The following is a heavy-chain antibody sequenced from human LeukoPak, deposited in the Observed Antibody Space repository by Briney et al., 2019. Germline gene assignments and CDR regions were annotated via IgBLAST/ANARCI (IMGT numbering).Heavy chain of an antibody. J-gene: IGHJ3*02. V-gene: IGHV1-18*01. CDR1: GYTFTSYG. D-gene: IGHD3-9*01. CDR2: ISAYNGNT. Sequence: ASVKVSCKASGYTFTSYGISWVRQAPGQGLAWMGWISAYNGNTNYAQKLQGRVTMTTDTSTSTAYMELRSLRSDDTAVYYCARDDGAPSYYDILTGYYPEAFDIWGQGTMVTVSS. CDR3: ARDDGAPSYYDILTGYYPEAFDI.